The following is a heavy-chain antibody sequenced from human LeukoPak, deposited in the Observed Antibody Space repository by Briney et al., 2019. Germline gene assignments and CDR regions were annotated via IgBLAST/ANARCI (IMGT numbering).Heavy chain of an antibody. Sequence: GGSLRFPCAASGFTFSSYWMHWVRQAPGKGLVWVSRINSDGSSTNYADSVKGRFTISRDNAKNTLYLQMNSLRAEDTAVYYCATSTYCSGGSCYSRTFQYWGQGTLVTVSS. CDR3: ATSTYCSGGSCYSRTFQY. CDR2: INSDGSST. D-gene: IGHD2-15*01. CDR1: GFTFSSYW. V-gene: IGHV3-74*01. J-gene: IGHJ4*02.